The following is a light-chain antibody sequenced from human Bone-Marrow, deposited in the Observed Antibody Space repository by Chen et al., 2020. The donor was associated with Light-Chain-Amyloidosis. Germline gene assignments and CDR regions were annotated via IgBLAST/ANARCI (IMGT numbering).Light chain of an antibody. J-gene: IGLJ3*02. V-gene: IGLV3-21*02. Sequence: SYVLTQPSSVSVAPGQTATIACGGNNIGSTSVHWYQQTPGQAPLLGVYDESDRPSGIPERLSGSNSGNTATLTISRVEAGDEADYYCQVWDRSSDRPVFGGGTKMTVL. CDR3: QVWDRSSDRPV. CDR1: NIGSTS. CDR2: DES.